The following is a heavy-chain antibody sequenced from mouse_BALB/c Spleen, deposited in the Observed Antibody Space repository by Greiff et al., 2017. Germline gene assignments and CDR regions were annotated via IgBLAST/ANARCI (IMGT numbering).Heavy chain of an antibody. CDR2: IRLKSNNYAT. V-gene: IGHV6-6*02. CDR3: TSSFMDY. Sequence: EVKLEESGGGLVQPGGSMKLSCVASGFTFSNYWMNWVRQSPEKGLECVAEIRLKSNNYATHYAESVKGRFTISRDDSKSSVYLQMNNLRAEDTGIYYCTSSFMDYWGQGTSVTVSS. CDR1: GFTFSNYW. J-gene: IGHJ4*01.